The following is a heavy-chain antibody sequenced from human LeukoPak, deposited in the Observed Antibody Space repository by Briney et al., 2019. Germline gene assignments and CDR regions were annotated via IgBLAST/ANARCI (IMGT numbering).Heavy chain of an antibody. CDR2: TYNRSQWFH. CDR3: ARRGSATRPPDTFDI. D-gene: IGHD3-10*01. CDR1: GDSVSRNTVA. Sequence: SQTLSLTCTISGDSVSRNTVAWNWVRQSPSRGLEWLGRTYNRSQWFHDYADSVKGRININADTSKNQFSLQLNSVTPADSAVYYCARRGSATRPPDTFDIWGQGTVVTVSS. V-gene: IGHV6-1*01. J-gene: IGHJ3*02.